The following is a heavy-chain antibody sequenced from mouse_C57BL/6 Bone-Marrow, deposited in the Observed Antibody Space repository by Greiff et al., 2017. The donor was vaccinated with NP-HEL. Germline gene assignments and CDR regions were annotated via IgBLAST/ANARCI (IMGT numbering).Heavy chain of an antibody. J-gene: IGHJ4*01. CDR2: INYDGSST. V-gene: IGHV5-16*01. CDR1: GFTFSDYY. Sequence: EVQVVESEGGLVQPGSSMKLSCTASGFTFSDYYMAWVRQVPEKGLEWVANINYDGSSTYYLDSLKSRFIISRDNAKNILYLQMSSLKSEDTATYYCAREGYDGYYDYAMDYWGQGTSVTVSS. D-gene: IGHD2-3*01. CDR3: AREGYDGYYDYAMDY.